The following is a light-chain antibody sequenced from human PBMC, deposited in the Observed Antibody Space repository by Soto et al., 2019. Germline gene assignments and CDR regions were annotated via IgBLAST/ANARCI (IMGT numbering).Light chain of an antibody. Sequence: DIQMTQSPSSVSASVGDIVTITCRASQGISSWLAWYQQKPGKAPKLLIYAVSSLQSGVPSRFSVSGSRPGFTVTISCLWAEHFATDYCQQANSFPFSVDRAPNVDIK. CDR3: QQANSFPFS. CDR2: AVS. V-gene: IGKV1D-12*01. J-gene: IGKJ3*01. CDR1: QGISSW.